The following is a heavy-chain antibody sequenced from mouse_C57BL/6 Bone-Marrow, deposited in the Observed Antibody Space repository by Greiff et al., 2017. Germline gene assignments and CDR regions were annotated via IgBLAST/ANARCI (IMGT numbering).Heavy chain of an antibody. Sequence: VQLQQPGAELVKPGASVKMSCKASGYTFTSYWMTWVKQRPGQGLEWIGDIYPGSGSTNYNEKFKSKATLTADTSSSTAYMQLSSLTSEYSAVYYWAREGDKGYWGKGTTVTVSS. J-gene: IGHJ4*01. CDR3: AREGDKGY. CDR2: IYPGSGST. CDR1: GYTFTSYW. V-gene: IGHV1-55*01.